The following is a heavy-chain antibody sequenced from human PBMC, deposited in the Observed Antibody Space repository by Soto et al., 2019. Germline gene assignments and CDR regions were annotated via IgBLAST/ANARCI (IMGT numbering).Heavy chain of an antibody. CDR3: STTIGSCSGGTCFSPPYFDD. D-gene: IGHD2-15*01. Sequence: EVQLVESGGGLVQPGGSLRLSCAASGFTFSSYWMSWVRQAPGKGLEWVANTNQDGSEKDFLDSVRGRFTISRDNAKNSLYLQMNSLRAEDTAVYYCSTTIGSCSGGTCFSPPYFDDWGQGTLVTVSS. V-gene: IGHV3-7*01. CDR1: GFTFSSYW. J-gene: IGHJ4*02. CDR2: TNQDGSEK.